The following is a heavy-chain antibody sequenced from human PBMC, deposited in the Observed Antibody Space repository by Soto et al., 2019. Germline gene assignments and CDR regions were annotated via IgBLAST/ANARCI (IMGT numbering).Heavy chain of an antibody. Sequence: EVHLVESGGGLVQPGGSLRLSCAASGFSFTNFWMHWVRQSPGKGLVWVSGINSDGSSTNYADSVKGRFTISRDSARNTLYLQMNSLRVEDTAVYYCTRAAWDCSSASCLINHWGQGTLVTVSS. D-gene: IGHD2-2*01. CDR2: INSDGSST. CDR3: TRAAWDCSSASCLINH. V-gene: IGHV3-74*01. CDR1: GFSFTNFW. J-gene: IGHJ4*02.